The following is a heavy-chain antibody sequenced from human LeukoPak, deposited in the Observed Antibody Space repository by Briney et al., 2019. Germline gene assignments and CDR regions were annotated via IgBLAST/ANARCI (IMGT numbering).Heavy chain of an antibody. V-gene: IGHV1-18*01. Sequence: QKLQGRVTMTTDTSTSTAYMELRSLRSDDTAVYYCARVLMYSSSPYYFDYWGQGTLVTVSS. D-gene: IGHD6-13*01. J-gene: IGHJ4*02. CDR3: ARVLMYSSSPYYFDY.